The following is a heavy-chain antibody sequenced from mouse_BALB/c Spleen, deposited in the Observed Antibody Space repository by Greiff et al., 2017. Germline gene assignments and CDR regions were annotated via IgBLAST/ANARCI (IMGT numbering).Heavy chain of an antibody. V-gene: IGHV3-2*02. J-gene: IGHJ4*01. CDR1: GYSITSDYA. D-gene: IGHD6-1*01. CDR2: ISYSGST. Sequence: EVKLEESGPGLVKPSQSLSLTCTVTGYSITSDYAWNWIRQFPGNKLEWMGYISYSGSTSYNPSLKSRISITRDTSKNQFFLQLNSVTTEDTATYYCASSPLDYAMDYWGQGTSVTVSS. CDR3: ASSPLDYAMDY.